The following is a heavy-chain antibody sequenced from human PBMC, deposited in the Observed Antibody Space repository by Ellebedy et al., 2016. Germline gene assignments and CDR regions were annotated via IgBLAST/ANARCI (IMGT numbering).Heavy chain of an antibody. D-gene: IGHD1-14*01. J-gene: IGHJ6*02. CDR2: ISGSGGST. CDR1: GFTFSIFW. V-gene: IGHV3-23*01. CDR3: AKDFGRRLTAYYYYGMDV. Sequence: GESLKISXEASGFTFSIFWMTWVRQAPGKGLEWVSAISGSGGSTYYADSVKGRFTISRDNSKNTLYLQMNSLRAEDTAVYYCAKDFGRRLTAYYYYGMDVWGQGTTVTVSS.